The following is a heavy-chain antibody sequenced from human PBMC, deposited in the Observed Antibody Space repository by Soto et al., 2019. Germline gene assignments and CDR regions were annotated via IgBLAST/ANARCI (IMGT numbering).Heavy chain of an antibody. CDR2: INPNSGDT. V-gene: IGHV1-2*02. Sequence: QVQLVQSGAEVKKPGASVKVSCKASGYSFTGYYMYWGRQAPGQGLEWMGWINPNSGDTKYAQNFQGRVTMTGDTSINTAYMELSSLTSDDTAVYYCAREALPWGGTKDYWGQGTLVTVSS. CDR3: AREALPWGGTKDY. D-gene: IGHD1-26*01. J-gene: IGHJ4*02. CDR1: GYSFTGYY.